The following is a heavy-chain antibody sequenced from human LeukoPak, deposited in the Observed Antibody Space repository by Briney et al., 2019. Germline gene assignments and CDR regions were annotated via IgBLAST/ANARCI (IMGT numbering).Heavy chain of an antibody. CDR3: AKEVYYDFWSGYPDY. V-gene: IGHV3-23*01. D-gene: IGHD3-3*01. CDR1: GFTFSSYA. Sequence: GGSLRLSCAASGFTFSSYAMSWARQAPGQGLEWVSTVDGSGGTTYYADSLKGRFTISRDNSKNTLYLQMNSLRAEDTAVYYCAKEVYYDFWSGYPDYWGQGTLVTVSS. J-gene: IGHJ4*02. CDR2: VDGSGGTT.